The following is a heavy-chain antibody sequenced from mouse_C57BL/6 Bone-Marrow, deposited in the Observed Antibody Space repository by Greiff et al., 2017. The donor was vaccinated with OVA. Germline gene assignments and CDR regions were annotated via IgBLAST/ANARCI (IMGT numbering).Heavy chain of an antibody. J-gene: IGHJ1*03. D-gene: IGHD1-1*01. CDR2: ISYDGSN. CDR1: GYSITSGYY. Sequence: EVKLMESGPGLVKPSQSLSLTCSVTGYSITSGYYWNWIRQFPGNKLEWMGYISYDGSNNYNPSLKNRISITRDTSKNQFFLKLNSVTTEDTATYYCARVGYGSLDVWGTGTTVTVSS. V-gene: IGHV3-6*01. CDR3: ARVGYGSLDV.